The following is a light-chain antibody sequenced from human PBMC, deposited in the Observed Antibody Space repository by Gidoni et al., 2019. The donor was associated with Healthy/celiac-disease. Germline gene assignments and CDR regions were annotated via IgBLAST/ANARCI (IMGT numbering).Light chain of an antibody. CDR3: QQRSNWPPEGLT. J-gene: IGKJ4*01. V-gene: IGKV3-11*01. CDR1: QSVSSY. CDR2: DAS. Sequence: EIVLTQSPATLSLSPGERATLSCRASQSVSSYLAWYQQKPGQAPRHLIYDASNRATCIPARFSGSGSGTDFTLTISSLEPEDFAVYYCQQRSNWPPEGLTFGGGTKVEIK.